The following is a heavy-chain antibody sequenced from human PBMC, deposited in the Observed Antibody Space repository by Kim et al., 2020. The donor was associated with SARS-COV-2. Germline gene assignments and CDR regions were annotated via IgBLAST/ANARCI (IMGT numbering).Heavy chain of an antibody. J-gene: IGHJ6*02. V-gene: IGHV3-48*01. Sequence: GESLRLSCAASGFTFSDSAMNWVRQAPGKGLEWISFITPSAGTIFYADSVKGRFTISRDNANKPLYLQMNGLRPEDTAVYYCANSPPRGTVTKSFYGMDGWGQGATVTVSS. CDR3: ANSPPRGTVTKSFYGMDG. CDR2: ITPSAGTI. CDR1: GFTFSDSA. D-gene: IGHD2-21*01.